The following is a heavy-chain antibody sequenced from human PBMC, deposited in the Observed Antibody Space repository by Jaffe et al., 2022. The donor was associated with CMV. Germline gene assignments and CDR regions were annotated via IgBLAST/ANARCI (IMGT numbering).Heavy chain of an antibody. CDR2: ISAYNGNT. CDR3: ARVHALRYFDPLRVDYYYMDV. J-gene: IGHJ6*03. D-gene: IGHD3-9*01. CDR1: GYTFTSYG. Sequence: QVQLVQSGAEVKKPGASVKVSCKASGYTFTSYGISWVRQAPGQGLEWMGWISAYNGNTNYAQKLQGRVTMTTDTSTSTAYMELRSLRSDDTAVYYCARVHALRYFDPLRVDYYYMDVWGKGTTVTVSS. V-gene: IGHV1-18*04.